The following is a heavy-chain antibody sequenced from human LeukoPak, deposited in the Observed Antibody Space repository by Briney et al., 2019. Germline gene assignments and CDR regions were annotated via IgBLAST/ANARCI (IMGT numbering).Heavy chain of an antibody. D-gene: IGHD3-22*01. J-gene: IGHJ6*02. CDR1: GFTFDDYA. CDR3: AKHHSSGSLMDV. CDR2: ISWNSGSI. Sequence: PGGSLRLSCAASGFTFDDYAMHWVRQAPGKGLEWVSGISWNSGSIGYADSVKGRFTISRDNAKNSLYLQMNSLRAEDTALYYCAKHHSSGSLMDVWGQGTTVIVSS. V-gene: IGHV3-9*01.